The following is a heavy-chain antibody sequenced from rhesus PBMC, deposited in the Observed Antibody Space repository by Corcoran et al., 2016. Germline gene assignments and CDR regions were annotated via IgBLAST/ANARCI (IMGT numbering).Heavy chain of an antibody. D-gene: IGHD1-44*01. J-gene: IGHJ5-2*02. V-gene: IGHV4-127*01. CDR1: CFSIHSAYG. CDR3: AKNGLGISFDV. Sequence: QEPLRESGPGLVKSSETLSLPCAVSCFSIHSAYGWTWVRHSPGKGPVWSWYVGGSSGITKYKSSLKRRVTISKDAAKNQFSLKLNALPAADTAVYFCAKNGLGISFDVWGRGALVTVSS. CDR2: VGGSSGIT.